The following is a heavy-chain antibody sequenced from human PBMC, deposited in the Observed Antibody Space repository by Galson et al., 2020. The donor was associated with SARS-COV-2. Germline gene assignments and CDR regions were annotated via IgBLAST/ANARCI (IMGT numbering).Heavy chain of an antibody. D-gene: IGHD2-15*01. J-gene: IGHJ5*02. CDR1: GGSFSGYY. V-gene: IGHV4-34*01. CDR3: ARVVTRSGGGNAGPLLVGFDP. Sequence: SETLSLTCAVYGGSFSGYYWSWIRQPPGKGLEWIGEINHSGSTNYNPSLKSRVTISVDTSKNQFSLKLSSVTAADTAVYYCARVVTRSGGGNAGPLLVGFDPWGQGTLVTVSS. CDR2: INHSGST.